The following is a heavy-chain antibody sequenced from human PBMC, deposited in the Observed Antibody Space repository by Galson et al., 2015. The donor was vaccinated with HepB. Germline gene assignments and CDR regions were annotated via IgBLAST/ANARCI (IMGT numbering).Heavy chain of an antibody. CDR2: IIPIFGTA. D-gene: IGHD2-2*01. V-gene: IGHV1-69*13. CDR3: ARDGWCSSTSCYHFDY. Sequence: SVKVSCKASGGTFSSYAISWVRQAPGQGLEWMGGIIPIFGTANYAQKFQGRVTITADESTSTAYMELSSLRSEDTAVYYCARDGWCSSTSCYHFDYWGQGTLVTVSS. CDR1: GGTFSSYA. J-gene: IGHJ4*02.